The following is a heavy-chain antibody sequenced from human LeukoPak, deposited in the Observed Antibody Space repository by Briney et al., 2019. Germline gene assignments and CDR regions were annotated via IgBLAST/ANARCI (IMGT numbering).Heavy chain of an antibody. J-gene: IGHJ4*02. V-gene: IGHV3-23*01. Sequence: PAGGSLRLSCAASGFAFSSLAMGWVRQAPGKGLEWVSVISDSGSLTYYAASVKGRFTISRDNSKKTLFLQLNSLRAEDTAIYYCAKDARRTDGWYYFDYWGQGALVTVSS. CDR2: ISDSGSLT. D-gene: IGHD6-19*01. CDR3: AKDARRTDGWYYFDY. CDR1: GFAFSSLA.